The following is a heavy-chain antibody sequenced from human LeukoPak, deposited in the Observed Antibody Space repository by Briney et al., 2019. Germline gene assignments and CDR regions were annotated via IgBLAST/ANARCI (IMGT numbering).Heavy chain of an antibody. V-gene: IGHV7-4-1*02. J-gene: IGHJ4*02. CDR1: GYTFTSSA. CDR3: ATDLKKGDSGCFDY. D-gene: IGHD6-19*01. Sequence: ASVKVSCKASGYTFTSSALNWVRQAPGQGLVWMGWINTNTGNPTYAQGFTGRFVFSLDTSVSTAYLHISSLEAEDTAIYYCATDLKKGDSGCFDYWGQGTLVTVSS. CDR2: INTNTGNP.